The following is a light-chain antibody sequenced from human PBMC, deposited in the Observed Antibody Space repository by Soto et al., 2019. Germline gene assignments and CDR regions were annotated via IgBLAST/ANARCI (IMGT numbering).Light chain of an antibody. V-gene: IGKV1-5*03. J-gene: IGKJ5*01. CDR3: QQYSVYPIT. Sequence: DIQMTQSPSTQSASVGDRVTITCRASQSISSWLAWYQQKPGKAPKSLIYKASSLESGVPSRFSGGGSGTESTLTISSLQPDDFATYYCQQYSVYPITFGQGTRLEIK. CDR2: KAS. CDR1: QSISSW.